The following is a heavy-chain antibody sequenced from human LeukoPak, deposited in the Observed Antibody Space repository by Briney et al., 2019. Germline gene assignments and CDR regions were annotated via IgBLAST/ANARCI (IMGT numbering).Heavy chain of an antibody. V-gene: IGHV4-4*07. J-gene: IGHJ4*02. CDR2: IYTSGST. CDR1: GGSIRDYY. D-gene: IGHD3-16*02. Sequence: SETLSLTCTVSGGSIRDYYWFWIRQPAGKGLEWIGRIYTSGSTNYNPSLKSRVTMSIDTSKNQFSLKLSSVTAADTAVYYCAKDPPYYDYVWGSYRYTGYFDYWGQGTLVTVSS. CDR3: AKDPPYYDYVWGSYRYTGYFDY.